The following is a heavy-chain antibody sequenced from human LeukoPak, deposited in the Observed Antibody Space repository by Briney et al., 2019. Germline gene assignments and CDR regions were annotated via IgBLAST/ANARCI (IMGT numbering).Heavy chain of an antibody. J-gene: IGHJ4*02. D-gene: IGHD4-17*01. Sequence: TGGSLRLSCAASGFTFSSYAMGWVRQAPGKGLEWVSAISGSGGSTYYADSVKGRFTISRDNSKNTLYLQMNSLRAEDTAVYYCAKDPLDYGDYVFDYWGQGTLVTVSS. CDR1: GFTFSSYA. V-gene: IGHV3-23*01. CDR3: AKDPLDYGDYVFDY. CDR2: ISGSGGST.